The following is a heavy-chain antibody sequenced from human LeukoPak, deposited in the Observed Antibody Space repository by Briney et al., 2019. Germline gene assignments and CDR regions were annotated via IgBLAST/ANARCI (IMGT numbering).Heavy chain of an antibody. CDR1: GFTFSSYA. CDR3: ARVPIWFGELSQPYYFDY. J-gene: IGHJ4*02. CDR2: ISGSGGST. Sequence: GGSLRLSCAASGFTFSSYAMSWVRQAPGKGLEWVSAISGSGGSTYYADSVKGRFTISRDNSKNTLYLQMNSLRAEDTAVYYCARVPIWFGELSQPYYFDYWGQGTLVTVSS. V-gene: IGHV3-23*01. D-gene: IGHD3-10*01.